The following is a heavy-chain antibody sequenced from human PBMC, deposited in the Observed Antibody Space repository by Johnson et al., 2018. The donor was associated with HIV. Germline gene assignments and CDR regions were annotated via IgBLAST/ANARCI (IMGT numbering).Heavy chain of an antibody. D-gene: IGHD1-26*01. J-gene: IGHJ3*02. CDR2: ISWDGGST. CDR1: GFTFDDYA. CDR3: AKALGPWELRTWDAFDI. Sequence: VQLVESGGVVVQPGGSLRLSCAASGFTFDDYAMHWVRQAPGKGLEWVSLISWDGGSTYYADSVKGRFPISRDNSKNSLYLQMNSLRAEDTALDSCAKALGPWELRTWDAFDIWGQGTMVTVSS. V-gene: IGHV3-43D*03.